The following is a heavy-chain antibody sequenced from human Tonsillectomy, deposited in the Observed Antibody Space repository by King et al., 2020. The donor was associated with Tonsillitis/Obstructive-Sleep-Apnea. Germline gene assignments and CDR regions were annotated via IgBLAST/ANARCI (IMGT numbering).Heavy chain of an antibody. J-gene: IGHJ6*03. Sequence: VQLQQWGAGLLKPSETLSLTCAVYGGSFSAFYWSWIRQPPGKGLEWIGGINHSGSTNYNPSLMSRVTISVDTSKNQFSLKLRSLTAADTAVYYCASLLKVVPDAYVSYYNYMDVWGKGTTVTVSS. CDR3: ASLLKVVPDAYVSYYNYMDV. CDR2: INHSGST. CDR1: GGSFSAFY. V-gene: IGHV4-34*01. D-gene: IGHD2-2*01.